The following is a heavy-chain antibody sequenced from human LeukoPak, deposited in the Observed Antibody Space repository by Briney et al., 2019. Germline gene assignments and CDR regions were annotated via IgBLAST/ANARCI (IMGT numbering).Heavy chain of an antibody. Sequence: GASVKVSCKASGGTLSSYAISWVRQAPGQGLEWMGGIIPIFGTANYAQKFQGRVTITTDESTSTAYMELSSLRSEDTAVYYCARGYYYYMDVWGKGTTVTVSS. CDR1: GGTLSSYA. V-gene: IGHV1-69*05. J-gene: IGHJ6*03. CDR2: IIPIFGTA. CDR3: ARGYYYYMDV.